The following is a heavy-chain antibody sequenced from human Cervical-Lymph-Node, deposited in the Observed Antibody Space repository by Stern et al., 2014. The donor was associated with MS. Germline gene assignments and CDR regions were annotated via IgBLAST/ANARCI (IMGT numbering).Heavy chain of an antibody. CDR1: GYNFINYG. CDR2: INAYNGNT. D-gene: IGHD3-3*01. Sequence: VQLVQSGPEVKKPGASVKVSCKASGYNFINYGINWVRQAPGQGLEWMGWINAYNGNTRYEQKLQGRLSMTTDASTSTAYMELRSLRSDDTAIYYCAREGDYDFLSGFFIYWGQGTLVTVSS. J-gene: IGHJ4*02. CDR3: AREGDYDFLSGFFIY. V-gene: IGHV1-18*01.